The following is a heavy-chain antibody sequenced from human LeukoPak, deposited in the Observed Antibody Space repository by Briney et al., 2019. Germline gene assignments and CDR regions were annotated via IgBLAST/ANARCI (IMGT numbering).Heavy chain of an antibody. CDR2: IYTSGST. Sequence: SETLSLTCTVSGGSISSGSFYWTWIRQPAGKGLEWIGRIYTSGSTDYNPSLKSRVTMSVDTSKNQFSLKLSSVTAADTAVYYCARAISSGWYEGAFDIWGQGTMVTVSS. V-gene: IGHV4-61*02. CDR3: ARAISSGWYEGAFDI. CDR1: GGSISSGSFY. D-gene: IGHD6-19*01. J-gene: IGHJ3*02.